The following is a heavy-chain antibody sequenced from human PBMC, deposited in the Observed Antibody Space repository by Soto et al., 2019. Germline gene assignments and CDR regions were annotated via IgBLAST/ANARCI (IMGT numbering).Heavy chain of an antibody. CDR2: IIPIFGTA. J-gene: IGHJ6*02. V-gene: IGHV1-69*13. CDR3: ASARTIFGVVTPPNYYGIDV. Sequence: GASVKVSCKASGGTFSSYAISWVRQAPGQGLEWMGGIIPIFGTANYAQKFQGRVTITADESTSTAYMELSSLRSEDTAVYYCASARTIFGVVTPPNYYGIDVWGQGTTVTVSS. CDR1: GGTFSSYA. D-gene: IGHD3-3*01.